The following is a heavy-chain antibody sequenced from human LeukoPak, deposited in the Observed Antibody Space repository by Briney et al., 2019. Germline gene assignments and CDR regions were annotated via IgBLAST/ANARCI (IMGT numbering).Heavy chain of an antibody. CDR1: GFTVSSNY. CDR2: IYSGGST. D-gene: IGHD2/OR15-2a*01. J-gene: IGHJ3*02. CDR3: ARVVRGAFDI. Sequence: GGSLRLSCAASGFTVSSNYMSWVRQAPGKGLEWVSVIYSGGSTYYADSVKGRFTISRDNSENTLYLQMNSLRAEDTAVYYCARVVRGAFDIWGQGTMVTVSS. V-gene: IGHV3-66*01.